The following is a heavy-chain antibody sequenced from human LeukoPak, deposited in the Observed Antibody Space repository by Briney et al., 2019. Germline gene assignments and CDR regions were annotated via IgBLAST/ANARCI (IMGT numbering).Heavy chain of an antibody. CDR2: INPNSGGT. CDR3: AREQSSSWYLVQGYDGMDV. CDR1: GYTFTGYY. D-gene: IGHD6-13*01. Sequence: ASVKVSCKASGYTFTGYYVHWVRQAPGQGLEWMGWINPNSGGTNYAQKFQGRVTMTRDTSISTAYMELSRLRSDDTAVYYCAREQSSSWYLVQGYDGMDVWGQETTVTVSS. J-gene: IGHJ6*02. V-gene: IGHV1-2*02.